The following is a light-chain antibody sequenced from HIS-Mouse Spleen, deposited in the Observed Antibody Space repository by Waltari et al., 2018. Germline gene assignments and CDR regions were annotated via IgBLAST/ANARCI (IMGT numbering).Light chain of an antibody. CDR2: EDS. CDR3: YSTDSSGNHRV. V-gene: IGLV3-10*01. J-gene: IGLJ2*01. CDR1: ALPQKH. Sequence: SYELTPPPSSSFSSGQTASITCPGHALPQKHASWYQQKAGQAPELVIYEDSKRPSAIPERFSGSSSGTMATLTISGAQVEDEADYYGYSTDSSGNHRVFGGGTKLTVL.